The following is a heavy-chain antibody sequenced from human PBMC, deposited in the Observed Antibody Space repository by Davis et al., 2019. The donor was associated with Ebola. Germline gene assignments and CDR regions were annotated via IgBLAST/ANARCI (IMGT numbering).Heavy chain of an antibody. CDR1: GFSFSSYG. CDR2: IWYDGSKK. D-gene: IGHD3-3*01. CDR3: AREGAEWFGNPHYHFGMDV. J-gene: IGHJ6*02. V-gene: IGHV3-33*07. Sequence: GESLKISCAASGFSFSSYGMYWFRQAPGKGLQWVAFIWYDGSKKYYADSAKGRFTISRDNSKSTLYLQLDSLTAEDTALYYCAREGAEWFGNPHYHFGMDVWGQGTTVTVSS.